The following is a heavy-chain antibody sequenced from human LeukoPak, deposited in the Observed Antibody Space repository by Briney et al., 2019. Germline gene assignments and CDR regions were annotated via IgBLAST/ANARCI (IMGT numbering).Heavy chain of an antibody. V-gene: IGHV3-33*01. CDR1: GFTFSSYG. J-gene: IGHJ4*02. D-gene: IGHD2-2*01. CDR2: IWYDGSNK. CDR3: ARDGEFHCSSTSCYGGGFDY. Sequence: GGSLRLSCAASGFTFSSYGMHWVRQAPGKGLEWVAVIWYDGSNKYYADSVKGQFTISRDNSKNTLYLQMNSLRAEDTAVYYCARDGEFHCSSTSCYGGGFDYWGQGTLVTVSS.